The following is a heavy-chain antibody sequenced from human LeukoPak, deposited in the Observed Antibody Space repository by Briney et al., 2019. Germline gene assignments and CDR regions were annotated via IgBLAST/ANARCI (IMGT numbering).Heavy chain of an antibody. Sequence: PSETLSLTCTVSGDSISNGAYYWGWVCQHPRKGLEWIGYIFYRGTTYYNPSLKSRVTISVDTSKNQFSLRLNSLTVADTAVYYCARDSGYYDSSAAGGFDLWGQGTHVTVSS. D-gene: IGHD3-22*01. CDR3: ARDSGYYDSSAAGGFDL. CDR2: IFYRGTT. CDR1: GDSISNGAYY. V-gene: IGHV4-31*03. J-gene: IGHJ4*02.